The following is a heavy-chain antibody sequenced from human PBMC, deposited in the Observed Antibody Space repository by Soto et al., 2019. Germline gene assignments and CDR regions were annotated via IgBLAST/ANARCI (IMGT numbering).Heavy chain of an antibody. CDR1: GYPFIKYG. V-gene: IGHV1-18*04. Sequence: QLQLVQSAAEVKKPGASVRVSCKAYGYPFIKYGISWIRQAPEQGLEWMGWINVDSGYTNYAQKFQGRVTMTADTSSDTAFMELRSLRLDDTAVYFCATSYDTGFDPLGQGTLVSVSS. CDR3: ATSYDTGFDP. D-gene: IGHD3-9*01. CDR2: INVDSGYT. J-gene: IGHJ5*02.